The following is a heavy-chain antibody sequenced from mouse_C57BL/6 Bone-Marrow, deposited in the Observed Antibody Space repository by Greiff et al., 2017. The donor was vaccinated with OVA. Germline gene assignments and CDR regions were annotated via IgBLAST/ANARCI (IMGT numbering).Heavy chain of an antibody. Sequence: QVQLQQSGAELVKPGASVKLSCKASGYTFTSYWMQWVKQRPGQGLEWIGDIDPSASYTNYTQKFKGKATLPVDTSSSTAYMQLSSLTSEDSAVDYGARYDGYEWFAYWGQGTLVTVSA. V-gene: IGHV1-50*01. J-gene: IGHJ3*01. CDR1: GYTFTSYW. CDR3: ARYDGYEWFAY. CDR2: IDPSASYT. D-gene: IGHD2-2*01.